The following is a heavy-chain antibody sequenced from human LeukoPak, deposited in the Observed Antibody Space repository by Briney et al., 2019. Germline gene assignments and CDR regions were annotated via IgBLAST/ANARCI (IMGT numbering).Heavy chain of an antibody. D-gene: IGHD2-8*01. V-gene: IGHV4-34*01. CDR1: GGSFSGYY. Sequence: SETLSLTCAVYGGSFSGYYWSWIRQPPGKGLEWIGEINHSGSTNYNPSLKSRVTISVDTSKNQFSLKLSPVTAADTAVYYCARVLLYSGFDPWGQGTLVTVSS. J-gene: IGHJ5*02. CDR2: INHSGST. CDR3: ARVLLYSGFDP.